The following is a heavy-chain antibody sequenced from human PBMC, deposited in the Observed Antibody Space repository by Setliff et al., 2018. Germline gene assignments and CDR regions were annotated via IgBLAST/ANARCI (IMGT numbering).Heavy chain of an antibody. CDR2: IKSKTDGGTT. CDR3: TTLPLYDYVWGSYRYKVPPDY. CDR1: GFTFSNAW. Sequence: GGSLRLSCAASGFTFSNAWMSWVRQAPGKGLEWVGRIKSKTDGGTTDYAAPVKGRFTISRDDSKNTLYLQMNSLKTEDTAVYYCTTLPLYDYVWGSYRYKVPPDYWGQGTLVTVSS. V-gene: IGHV3-15*01. J-gene: IGHJ4*02. D-gene: IGHD3-16*02.